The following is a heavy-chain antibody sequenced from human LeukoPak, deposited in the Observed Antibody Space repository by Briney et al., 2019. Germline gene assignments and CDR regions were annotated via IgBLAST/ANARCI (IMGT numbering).Heavy chain of an antibody. D-gene: IGHD5-24*01. CDR3: ARDVHGDGFSTYGAFDI. V-gene: IGHV3-11*01. CDR1: GFTFSDYY. CDR2: VTSGNTK. Sequence: GGSLRLSCAASGFTFSDYYMYWIRRAPGKGLERISYVTSGNTKTYADSVKGRFTISRDNAKHSLFLQMNSLRAEDTAVYYCARDVHGDGFSTYGAFDIWGRGTLVTVSS. J-gene: IGHJ3*02.